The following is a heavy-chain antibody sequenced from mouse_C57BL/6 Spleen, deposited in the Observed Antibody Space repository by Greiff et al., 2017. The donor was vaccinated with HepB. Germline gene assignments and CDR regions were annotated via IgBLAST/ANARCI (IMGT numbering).Heavy chain of an antibody. Sequence: QVQLQQPGAELVKPGASVKMSCKASGYTFTSYWITWVKQRPGQGLEWIGDIYPGSGSTNYNEKFKSKATLTVDTSSSTAYMQLSSLTSEDAAVYYCARSGSSSGLYFDVWGTGTTVTVSS. CDR2: IYPGSGST. CDR1: GYTFTSYW. V-gene: IGHV1-55*01. J-gene: IGHJ1*03. CDR3: ARSGSSSGLYFDV. D-gene: IGHD1-1*01.